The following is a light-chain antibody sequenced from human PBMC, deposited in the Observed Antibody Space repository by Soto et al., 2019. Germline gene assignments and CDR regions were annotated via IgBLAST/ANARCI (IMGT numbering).Light chain of an antibody. Sequence: QSVLTQPPSVSAAPGQKVTISCSGSSSNIGGNSVSWYQQLPGTAPKLLIYDDNKRPSGIPDRFSGSKSGTSATLGITGLQTGDEADYYCGSWDSSLSAYVFXTGTYVTV. CDR1: SSNIGGNS. CDR2: DDN. V-gene: IGLV1-51*01. CDR3: GSWDSSLSAYV. J-gene: IGLJ1*01.